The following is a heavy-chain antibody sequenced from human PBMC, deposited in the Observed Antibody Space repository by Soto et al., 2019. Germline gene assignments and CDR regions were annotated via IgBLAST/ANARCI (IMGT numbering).Heavy chain of an antibody. V-gene: IGHV4-34*01. CDR3: ARMYYDFWSGSFWAYYYGMDV. Sequence: LSLTCAVYGGSFSGYYWSWIRQPPGKGLEWIGEINHSGSTNYNPSLKSRDTISVDTSKNQFSLKLSSVTAADTAVYYCARMYYDFWSGSFWAYYYGMDVWGQGTTVTVSS. D-gene: IGHD3-3*01. J-gene: IGHJ6*02. CDR2: INHSGST. CDR1: GGSFSGYY.